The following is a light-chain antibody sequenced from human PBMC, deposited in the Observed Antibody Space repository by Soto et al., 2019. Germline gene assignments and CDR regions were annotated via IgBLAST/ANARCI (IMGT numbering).Light chain of an antibody. J-gene: IGKJ4*01. CDR1: RSVSSN. V-gene: IGKV3-15*01. Sequence: EIVMTQSPASLSVSPGERATLSCRASRSVSSNLAWYQHKPGQAPRLLIYGASTRATAIPARFSGSGSVTEFTLTISSLQSEDFAVYYCQQYQTWPPLTFGGGTKVEIK. CDR2: GAS. CDR3: QQYQTWPPLT.